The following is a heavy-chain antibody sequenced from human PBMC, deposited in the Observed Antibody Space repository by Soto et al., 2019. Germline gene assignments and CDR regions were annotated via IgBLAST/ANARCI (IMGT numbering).Heavy chain of an antibody. Sequence: EVQLVESGGGLVQPGGSLRLSCAPSGFTFGSYWMSWVRQAPGKGLKWLATIKMDASEKTYVDSVKGRLTMSRDNAKNTLSLQMDSLRAEDAAVYYRASDSGSGSGASVSQNLYYSGHGPMVTVSS. D-gene: IGHD3-10*01. CDR1: GFTFGSYW. V-gene: IGHV3-7*01. CDR3: ASDSGSGSGASVSQNLYY. J-gene: IGHJ4*01. CDR2: IKMDASEK.